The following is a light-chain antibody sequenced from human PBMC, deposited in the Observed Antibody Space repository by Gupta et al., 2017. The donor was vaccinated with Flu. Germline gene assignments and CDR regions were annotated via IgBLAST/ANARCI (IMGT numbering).Light chain of an antibody. J-gene: IGLJ2*01. CDR2: QVS. V-gene: IGLV2-14*01. CDR3: SSYTTSNTEV. Sequence: SALTQPASVSGSPGPSITISCTGTANDIGAYNYVSWYQQHPGKAPKVMSDQVSNRPSGVSDRFSGSKSGNTASLTISGPQAEDEADYYGSSYTTSNTEVFGGGTKLTVL. CDR1: ANDIGAYNY.